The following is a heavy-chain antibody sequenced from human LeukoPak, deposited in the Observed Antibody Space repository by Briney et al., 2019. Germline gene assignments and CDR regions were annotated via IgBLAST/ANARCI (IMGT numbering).Heavy chain of an antibody. D-gene: IGHD3-10*01. Sequence: PGGSLRLSCAASGFTFSSYWMSWVRQAPGKGLEWVANIKQDGSEKYYVDSVKGRFTISRDNAKNSLYLQMDSLRAEDTAVYYCARVTGSGSLGSYPYWGQGTLVTVSS. V-gene: IGHV3-7*01. CDR3: ARVTGSGSLGSYPY. CDR1: GFTFSSYW. CDR2: IKQDGSEK. J-gene: IGHJ4*02.